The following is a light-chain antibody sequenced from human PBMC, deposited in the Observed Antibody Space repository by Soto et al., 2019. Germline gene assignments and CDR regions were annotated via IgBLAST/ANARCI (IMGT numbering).Light chain of an antibody. CDR2: DVS. Sequence: EIVLTQSPATLSLSPGERVTLSCRASQSVSNSLAWYQQKPGQPPRLLIYDVSNRATGIPARLSGSGSGTDFTLTITSLEPEDFAVYLCHQRYNWPRVTLGQGTRLEIK. CDR1: QSVSNS. CDR3: HQRYNWPRVT. V-gene: IGKV3-11*01. J-gene: IGKJ5*01.